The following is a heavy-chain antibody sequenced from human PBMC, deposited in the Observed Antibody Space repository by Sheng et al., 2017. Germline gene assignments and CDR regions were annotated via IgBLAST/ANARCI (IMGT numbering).Heavy chain of an antibody. CDR3: ARGLSGWYPRYYFDY. Sequence: QVQLQQWGAGLLKPSETLSLTCAVYGGSFSGYYWSWIRQPQGKGLEWIGEINHSGSTNYNPSLKSRVTISVDTSKNQFSLKLSSVTAADTAVYYCARGLSGWYPRYYFDYWGQGTLVTVSS. CDR1: GGSFSGYY. D-gene: IGHD6-19*01. CDR2: INHSGST. J-gene: IGHJ4*02. V-gene: IGHV4-34*01.